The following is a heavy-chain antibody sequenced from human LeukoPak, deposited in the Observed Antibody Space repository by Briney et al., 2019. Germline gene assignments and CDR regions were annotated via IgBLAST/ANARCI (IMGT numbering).Heavy chain of an antibody. V-gene: IGHV4-4*02. Sequence: SETLSLTCAVSGGSISSSNWWSWVRQPPGKGLEWIGEIYHSGSTNYNPSLKSRVTISVDKSKNQFSLKLSSVTAADTAVYYCARAYCSGGSCYVFDYWGQGTLVTVSS. J-gene: IGHJ4*02. CDR3: ARAYCSGGSCYVFDY. CDR2: IYHSGST. CDR1: GGSISSSNW. D-gene: IGHD2-15*01.